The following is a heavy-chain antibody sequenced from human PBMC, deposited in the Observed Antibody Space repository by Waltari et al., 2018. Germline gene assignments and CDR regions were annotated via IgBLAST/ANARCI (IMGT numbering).Heavy chain of an antibody. D-gene: IGHD3-16*01. V-gene: IGHV3-30*18. CDR3: AKSRRYDYVWGSSDY. J-gene: IGHJ4*02. Sequence: QVQLVESGGGVVQPGRSLRLSCAASGFTFSSYGMHWVRQAQGKGLEWVAVISYDGSNKYYADSVKGRFTISRDNSKNTLYLQMNSLRAEDTAVYYCAKSRRYDYVWGSSDYWGQGTLVTVSS. CDR1: GFTFSSYG. CDR2: ISYDGSNK.